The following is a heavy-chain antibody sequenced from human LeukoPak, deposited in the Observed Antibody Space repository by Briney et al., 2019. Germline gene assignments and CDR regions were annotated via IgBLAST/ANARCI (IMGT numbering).Heavy chain of an antibody. CDR3: ARVGPNYYDSSGHGAFDI. Sequence: PSETLSLTCAVSGYYISSGYYWGWIRQPPGKGLERIGSIYHSGSTYYNPSLKSRVTISVDTSKNQFSLKLSSVTAADTAVYYCARVGPNYYDSSGHGAFDIWGQGTMVTVSS. D-gene: IGHD3-22*01. CDR1: GYYISSGYY. CDR2: IYHSGST. V-gene: IGHV4-38-2*01. J-gene: IGHJ3*02.